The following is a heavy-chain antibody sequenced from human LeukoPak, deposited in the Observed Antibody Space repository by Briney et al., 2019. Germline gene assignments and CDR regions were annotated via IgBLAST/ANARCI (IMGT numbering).Heavy chain of an antibody. CDR2: INPHSGAT. J-gene: IGHJ4*02. Sequence: ASVKVSCKASGYTFTGYYIHWVRQAPGQGPEWMGWINPHSGATNYAQKPQGRVTMTTDTSTSTAYMELRSLRSDDTAVYYCAKDRWRDGSSSFDNWGQGTLVTVSS. D-gene: IGHD6-6*01. CDR3: AKDRWRDGSSSFDN. CDR1: GYTFTGYY. V-gene: IGHV1-2*02.